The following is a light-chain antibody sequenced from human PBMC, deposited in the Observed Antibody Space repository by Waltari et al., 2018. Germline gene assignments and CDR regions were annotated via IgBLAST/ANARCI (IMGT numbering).Light chain of an antibody. Sequence: EVVLTQSPATLALSPGERATLSCRACQSVSIYLVWYQQRPGQAPRLLISDASNRATGIPARFSGGGSGTDFTLTISSLEPEDSAVYYCQQRNTWPTVTFGGGTKVEIK. J-gene: IGKJ4*01. CDR3: QQRNTWPTVT. CDR1: QSVSIY. CDR2: DAS. V-gene: IGKV3-11*01.